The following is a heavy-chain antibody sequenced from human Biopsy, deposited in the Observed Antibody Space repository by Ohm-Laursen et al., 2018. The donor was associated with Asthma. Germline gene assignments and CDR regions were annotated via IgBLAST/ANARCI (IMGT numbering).Heavy chain of an antibody. D-gene: IGHD3-3*01. V-gene: IGHV4-39*01. J-gene: IGHJ6*02. CDR1: GGSMTPTSHY. CDR2: ISYGGKT. CDR3: ARRITIFGVVQKDHGMDA. Sequence: GTLSLTCTVSGGSMTPTSHYWDWIRQAPGKGLEWVGYISYGGKTSYNPSLKNRVTISRDTSKNQFSLRLTSVTATDTAVYFCARRITIFGVVQKDHGMDAWGQGTTVIVSS.